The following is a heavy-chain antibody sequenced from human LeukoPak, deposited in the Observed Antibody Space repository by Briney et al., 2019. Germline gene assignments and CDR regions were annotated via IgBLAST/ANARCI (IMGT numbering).Heavy chain of an antibody. D-gene: IGHD4-17*01. CDR3: AREKSYGDSFDY. V-gene: IGHV3-9*01. CDR1: GFTFDDYA. Sequence: GRSLRLSCAASGFTFDDYAMHWVRQAPGKGLEWVSGISWNSGSIGYADSVKGRFTISRDNAKNSLYLQMNSLRAEDTAVYYCAREKSYGDSFDYWGQGTLVTVSS. CDR2: ISWNSGSI. J-gene: IGHJ4*02.